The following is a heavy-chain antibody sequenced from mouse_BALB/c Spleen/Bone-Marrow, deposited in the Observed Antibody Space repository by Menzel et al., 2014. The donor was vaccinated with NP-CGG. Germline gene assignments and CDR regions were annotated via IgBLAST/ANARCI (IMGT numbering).Heavy chain of an antibody. Sequence: EVKLEESGGGLVQPRGSRKLSCAASGFTFSSFGMHWVRQAPEKGLEWVAYISSGSSPIFYADTVKGRFTISRDNPKNTLFLQMTSLRSEDTAMYYCTRGGNWEDFDYWGQGTTLTVSS. D-gene: IGHD4-1*01. CDR2: ISSGSSPI. CDR3: TRGGNWEDFDY. CDR1: GFTFSSFG. V-gene: IGHV5-17*02. J-gene: IGHJ2*01.